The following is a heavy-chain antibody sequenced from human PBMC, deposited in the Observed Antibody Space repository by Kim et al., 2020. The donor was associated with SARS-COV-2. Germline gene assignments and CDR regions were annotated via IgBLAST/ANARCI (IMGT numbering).Heavy chain of an antibody. CDR1: GYTFTRYY. CDR3: ARDSGKVAGFDY. D-gene: IGHD6-19*01. CDR2: INSGCGSS. Sequence: ASVKVSCKASGYTFTRYYIQWVRQAPGQGLEWMGVINSGCGSSSYAQKFQGRVTMTRDTATSTVYMELSSLRSEDTAIYYCARDSGKVAGFDYWGQGTPVTVSS. J-gene: IGHJ4*02. V-gene: IGHV1-46*01.